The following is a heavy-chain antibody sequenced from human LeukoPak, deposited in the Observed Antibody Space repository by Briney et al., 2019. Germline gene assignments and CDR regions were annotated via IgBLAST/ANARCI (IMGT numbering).Heavy chain of an antibody. CDR2: ISSSSSYI. V-gene: IGHV3-21*01. J-gene: IGHJ6*02. CDR3: ARERRTFGMDV. D-gene: IGHD1-14*01. Sequence: GGSLRLSCAASGFTFSSYSMNWVRQAPGKGLEWVSSISSSSSYIYYADSVKGRFTISRDNAKNSLYLQMNSLRAEDTAVYYCARERRTFGMDVLGQGTTVTVSS. CDR1: GFTFSSYS.